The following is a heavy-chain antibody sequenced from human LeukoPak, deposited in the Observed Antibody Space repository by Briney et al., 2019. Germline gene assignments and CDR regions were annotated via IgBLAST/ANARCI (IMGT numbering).Heavy chain of an antibody. CDR2: ISYDGSNK. V-gene: IGHV3-30-3*01. D-gene: IGHD6-19*01. J-gene: IGHJ4*02. CDR3: ARSKYSSGWYGGGDYFDY. CDR1: GFTFSSYA. Sequence: PGGSLRLSCAAPGFTFSSYAMHWVRQAPGKGLEWVAVISYDGSNKYYADSVKGRFTISRDNSKNTLYLQMNSLRAEDTAGYYCARSKYSSGWYGGGDYFDYWGQGTLVTVSS.